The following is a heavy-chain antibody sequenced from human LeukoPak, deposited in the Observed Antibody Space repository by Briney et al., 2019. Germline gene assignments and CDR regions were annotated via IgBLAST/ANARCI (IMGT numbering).Heavy chain of an antibody. V-gene: IGHV4-34*01. CDR1: GGSFSGYY. Sequence: SETLSLTCAVYGGSFSGYYWSWIRQPPGKGVEWIGEINHSGSTNYNPSLKSRATISVDTSKNQFSLELSSVTAADTAVYYCARVGRIDAFDIWGQGTMVTVSS. CDR3: ARVGRIDAFDI. CDR2: INHSGST. J-gene: IGHJ3*02. D-gene: IGHD1-14*01.